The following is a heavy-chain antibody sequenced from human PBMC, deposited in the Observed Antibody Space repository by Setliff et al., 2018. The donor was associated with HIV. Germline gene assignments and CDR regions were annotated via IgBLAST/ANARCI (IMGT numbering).Heavy chain of an antibody. V-gene: IGHV3-53*01. D-gene: IGHD2-8*01. CDR1: GFRVNDYH. Sequence: GGSLRLSCAASGFRVNDYHMSWVRKAPGKGLEWVSLIYSGGTTFYTDTVRGRLTTFRDSSKNTLYLQMNNVRDDDTAVYYCARDGGSVSYLSSGYFDYWGLGTLVTVSS. CDR2: IYSGGTT. J-gene: IGHJ4*01. CDR3: ARDGGSVSYLSSGYFDY.